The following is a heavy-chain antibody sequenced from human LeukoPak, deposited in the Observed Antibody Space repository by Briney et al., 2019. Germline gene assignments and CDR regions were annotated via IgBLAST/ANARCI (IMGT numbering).Heavy chain of an antibody. J-gene: IGHJ4*02. CDR1: GFTFSSYA. V-gene: IGHV3-23*01. Sequence: GGSLRLSCAASGFTFSSYAMSWVRQAPGKGLEWVSAISGSGGSTYYADSVKGWFTISRDNSKNTLYLQMNSLRAEDTAVYYCAKPALEWDIVVVPAAIDFDYWGQGTLVTVSS. D-gene: IGHD2-2*02. CDR3: AKPALEWDIVVVPAAIDFDY. CDR2: ISGSGGST.